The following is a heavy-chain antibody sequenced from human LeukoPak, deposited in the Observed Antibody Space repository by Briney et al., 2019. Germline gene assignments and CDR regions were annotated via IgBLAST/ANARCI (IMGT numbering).Heavy chain of an antibody. J-gene: IGHJ1*01. CDR3: AGDSRNSWFYD. D-gene: IGHD3-10*01. V-gene: IGHV4-31*03. CDR2: IYYSGST. CDR1: GGSISSGGYY. Sequence: PSETLSLTCTVSGGSISSGGYYWSWIRQHPGKGLEWIGYIYYSGSTYYNPSLKSRVTMSLNTSKTRLSLKVISVTAADTATYYCAGDSRNSWFYDWGQGTLVTVSS.